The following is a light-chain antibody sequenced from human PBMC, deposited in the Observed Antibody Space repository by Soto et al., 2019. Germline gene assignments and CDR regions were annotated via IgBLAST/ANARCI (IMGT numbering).Light chain of an antibody. V-gene: IGKV1-39*01. Sequence: DIQMTQSPSSLSAFVGDRVTITCRTSQSIHTSLNWYQQKPGRAPTVLIYGASTLQSGVPLRFSGSGSGTDFTLTISSLQPEDFATYYCQESYSNLLGTCGQGTKVEVK. CDR1: QSIHTS. J-gene: IGKJ1*01. CDR3: QESYSNLLGT. CDR2: GAS.